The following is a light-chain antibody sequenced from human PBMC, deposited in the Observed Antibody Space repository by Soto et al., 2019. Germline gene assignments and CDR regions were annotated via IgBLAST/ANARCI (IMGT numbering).Light chain of an antibody. CDR3: VEAALLPHA. Sequence: DIVLTQTPLSLVVTLGQPASISCKSSQSLAFRDGNIYLNWLQQRPGQPPRLLIYKTSNRFSGVPDRFSGSGAGTEFNLKISKVEAEDVGVYYCVEAALLPHAFGQGTKVEIK. J-gene: IGKJ1*01. V-gene: IGKV2-24*01. CDR2: KTS. CDR1: QSLAFRDGNIY.